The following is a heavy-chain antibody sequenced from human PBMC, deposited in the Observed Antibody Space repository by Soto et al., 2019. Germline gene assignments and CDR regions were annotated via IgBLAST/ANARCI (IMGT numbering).Heavy chain of an antibody. CDR1: GDSVSSNSAA. Sequence: PSQTLSLTCAISGDSVSSNSAAWNWIRQSPSRGLEWLGRTYYRSKWYNDYAVSVKSRITINPDTSKNQFSLQLNSVTPEDTAVYYCPRDNFYRAVAGTFFDYWGQGTLVTVSS. V-gene: IGHV6-1*01. D-gene: IGHD6-19*01. CDR2: TYYRSKWYN. CDR3: PRDNFYRAVAGTFFDY. J-gene: IGHJ4*02.